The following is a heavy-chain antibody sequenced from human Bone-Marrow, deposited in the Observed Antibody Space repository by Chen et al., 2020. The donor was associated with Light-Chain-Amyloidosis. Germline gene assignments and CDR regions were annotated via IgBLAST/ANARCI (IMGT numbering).Heavy chain of an antibody. V-gene: IGHV4-34*01. CDR3: ARDPYSNYAFDY. D-gene: IGHD4-4*01. CDR1: GGSFSGYY. Sequence: QVQLQQWGAGLLKPSETLSLTCAVYGGSFSGYYWSWIRPPPGKGLEWIGEINHSGSTNYNPSLKSRVTISVDTSKNQFSLKLSSVTAADTAVYYCARDPYSNYAFDYWGQGTLVTVSS. CDR2: INHSGST. J-gene: IGHJ4*02.